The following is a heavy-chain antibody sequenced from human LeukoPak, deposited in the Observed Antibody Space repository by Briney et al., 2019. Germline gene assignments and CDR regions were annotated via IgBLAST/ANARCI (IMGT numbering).Heavy chain of an antibody. J-gene: IGHJ5*02. V-gene: IGHV4-30-4*01. CDR2: IYYSGST. CDR3: ARVLYYGSGSYSNWFDP. CDR1: GGSISSGDYY. Sequence: SQTLSLTCTVSGGSISSGDYYWSWIRQPPGKGLEWIGYIYYSGSTYYNPSLKSRVTISVDTSKNQFSLKLSSVTAADTAVCYCARVLYYGSGSYSNWFDPWGQGTLVTVSS. D-gene: IGHD3-10*01.